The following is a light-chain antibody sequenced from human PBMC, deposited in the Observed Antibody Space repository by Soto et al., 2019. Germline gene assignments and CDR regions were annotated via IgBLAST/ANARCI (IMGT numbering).Light chain of an antibody. CDR1: QSVGSSF. Sequence: EIVLTQSPGTLSLSPGERATLSCRASQSVGSSFLAWYQQKPGQAPRLLIYGASSRATGIPDRFSGSESGTDFTLTISKLEPEDSAVYYCQQYAGSPWTFGQGTKVEIK. V-gene: IGKV3-20*01. J-gene: IGKJ1*01. CDR2: GAS. CDR3: QQYAGSPWT.